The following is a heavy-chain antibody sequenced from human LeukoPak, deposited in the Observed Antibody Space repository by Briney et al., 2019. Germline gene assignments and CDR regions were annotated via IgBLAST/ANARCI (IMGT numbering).Heavy chain of an antibody. CDR3: ARVGHYYGSGSFYNARGTFDY. V-gene: IGHV4-59*01. J-gene: IGHJ4*02. CDR2: IYYSGST. Sequence: SETLSLTCTVSGGSISSYYWSWIRQPPGKGLEWIGYIYYSGSTNYNPSLKSRVTISVDTSKNQFSLKLSSVTAADTAVYYCARVGHYYGSGSFYNARGTFDYWGQGTLVTVSS. D-gene: IGHD3-10*01. CDR1: GGSISSYY.